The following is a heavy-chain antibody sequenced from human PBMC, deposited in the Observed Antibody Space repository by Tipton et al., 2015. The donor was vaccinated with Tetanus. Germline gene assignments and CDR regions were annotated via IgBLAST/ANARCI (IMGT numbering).Heavy chain of an antibody. D-gene: IGHD3-10*01. Sequence: GSLRLSCAASGFIFSDHWMTWVRQAPGKGLEWVASIQPDGSEGHFVDSVKGRFTISRDNTKNSLYLQMSSLRNEDTAVYYCARETMVRRVIISFGYWGQGTLVTVSS. V-gene: IGHV3-7*01. J-gene: IGHJ4*02. CDR2: IQPDGSEG. CDR3: ARETMVRRVIISFGY. CDR1: GFIFSDHW.